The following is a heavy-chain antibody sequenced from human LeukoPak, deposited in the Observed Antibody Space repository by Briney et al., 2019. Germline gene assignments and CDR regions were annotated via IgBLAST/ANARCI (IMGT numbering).Heavy chain of an antibody. D-gene: IGHD2-2*01. J-gene: IGHJ4*02. V-gene: IGHV3-23*01. Sequence: GGSLRLSCAASGFTFSSYAMSWVRQAPGKGLEWVSAISGSGGSTYYADSEKGRFTISRDNSRNILYLQMNALRVEDTAVYYCVKPLCSRTTCYRYFDYWGQGIPVAVSS. CDR1: GFTFSSYA. CDR3: VKPLCSRTTCYRYFDY. CDR2: ISGSGGST.